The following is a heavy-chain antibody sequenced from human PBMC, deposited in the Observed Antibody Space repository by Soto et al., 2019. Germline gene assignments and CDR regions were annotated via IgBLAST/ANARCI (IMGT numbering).Heavy chain of an antibody. Sequence: QVQLVESGGGVVQPGRSLRLSCAASGFTFSSYGMHWVRQAPGKGLEWVAVISYDGSNKYYADSVKGRFTISRDNSKNTLYLQMNSLRAEDTAVYYCAKDQDDYGDYWGQGTLVTVSS. J-gene: IGHJ4*02. CDR3: AKDQDDYGDY. CDR2: ISYDGSNK. CDR1: GFTFSSYG. V-gene: IGHV3-30*18. D-gene: IGHD2-15*01.